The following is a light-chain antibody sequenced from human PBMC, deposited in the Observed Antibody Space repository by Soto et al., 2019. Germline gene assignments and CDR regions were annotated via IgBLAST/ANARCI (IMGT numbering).Light chain of an antibody. CDR1: QNVSNNY. CDR2: GAS. CDR3: QQYGSSGT. Sequence: EIVLTQSPGTLSLSPGERATLSCRASQNVSNNYLAWYQQKPGQAPRLLIYGASNRATGIPDRLSGSGSGTDFTLTISRLEPEDFAVYYCQQYGSSGTFGQGTKVDIK. J-gene: IGKJ1*01. V-gene: IGKV3-20*01.